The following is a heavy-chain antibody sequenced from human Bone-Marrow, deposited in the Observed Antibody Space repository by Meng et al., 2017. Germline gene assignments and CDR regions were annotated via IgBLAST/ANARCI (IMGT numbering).Heavy chain of an antibody. CDR3: AREGERWLQYFDY. D-gene: IGHD5-24*01. CDR1: GFTFSSYG. CDR2: IWYDGSNK. V-gene: IGHV3-33*01. J-gene: IGHJ4*01. Sequence: GESLKISCAASGFTFSSYGMHWVRQAPGKGLEWVAVIWYDGSNKYYADSVKGRFTISRDNSKNTLYLQMNSLRAEDTAVYYCAREGERWLQYFDYWGHGTLVTVSS.